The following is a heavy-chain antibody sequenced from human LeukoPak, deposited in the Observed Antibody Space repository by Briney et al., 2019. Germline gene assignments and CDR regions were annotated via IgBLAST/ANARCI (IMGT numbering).Heavy chain of an antibody. CDR3: GRDPERYLRTGKFDY. Sequence: PGGSLRLSCAASGFTFSTSAMNWVRQVPGKGLEWVSSINSYSSHIYYAASVRGRFTVSRDNARNSVFLQMNSLTAEDTAVYYCGRDPERYLRTGKFDYWGQGTLVTVSS. V-gene: IGHV3-21*01. D-gene: IGHD5/OR15-5a*01. CDR2: INSYSSHI. CDR1: GFTFSTSA. J-gene: IGHJ4*02.